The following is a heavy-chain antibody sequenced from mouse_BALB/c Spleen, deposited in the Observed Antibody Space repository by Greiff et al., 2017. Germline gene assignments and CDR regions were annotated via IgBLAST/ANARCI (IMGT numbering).Heavy chain of an antibody. J-gene: IGHJ1*01. CDR3: TRAYYGKGYWYFDV. V-gene: IGHV1-5*01. CDR2: IYPGNSDT. Sequence: EVQLQQSGTVLARPGASVKMSCKASGYTFTSYWMHWVKQRPGQGLEWIGAIYPGNSDTSYNQKFKGKAKLTAVTSTSTAYMELSSLTNEDSAVYYCTRAYYGKGYWYFDVWGAGTTVTVSS. CDR1: GYTFTSYW. D-gene: IGHD2-10*01.